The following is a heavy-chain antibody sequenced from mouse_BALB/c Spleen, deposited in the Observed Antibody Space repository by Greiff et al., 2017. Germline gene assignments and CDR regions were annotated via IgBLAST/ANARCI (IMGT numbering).Heavy chain of an antibody. D-gene: IGHD1-1*01. J-gene: IGHJ1*01. CDR2: ISHSGST. CDR1: GDSITSGY. Sequence: VQLKESGPSLVKPSQTLSLTCSVTGDSITSGYWNWIRKFPGNKLEYMGYISHSGSTYYNPSLKSRISITRDTSKNQYYLQLNSVTTEDTATYYCARRYYGSSYWYFDVWGAGTTVTVSS. CDR3: ARRYYGSSYWYFDV. V-gene: IGHV3-8*02.